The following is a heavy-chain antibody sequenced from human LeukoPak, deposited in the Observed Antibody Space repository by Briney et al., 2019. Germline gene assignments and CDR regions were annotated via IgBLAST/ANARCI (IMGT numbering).Heavy chain of an antibody. D-gene: IGHD5-18*01. Sequence: ASVTVSCKASGYTFTGYYMHWVRQAPGQGLEWMGWINPNSGGTNYAQKFQGRVTMTRDTSVSTAYMELNRLRSDDTGAYYCARDTTMITYWFDPWGQGTLVTVSS. J-gene: IGHJ5*02. CDR3: ARDTTMITYWFDP. V-gene: IGHV1-2*02. CDR2: INPNSGGT. CDR1: GYTFTGYY.